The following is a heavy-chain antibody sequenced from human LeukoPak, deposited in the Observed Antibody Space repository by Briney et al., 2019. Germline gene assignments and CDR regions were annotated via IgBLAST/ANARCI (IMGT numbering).Heavy chain of an antibody. J-gene: IGHJ4*02. V-gene: IGHV3-23*01. CDR2: ISGSGGST. CDR1: GFTFSSYA. Sequence: GGSLRHSCAASGFTFSSYAMSWVRQAPGKGLELVSAISGSGGSTYYADSVKGRFTISRDNSKNTLYLQMNSLRAEDTAVYYCAKAPLYYDYWQYYFDYWGQGTLVTVSS. CDR3: AKAPLYYDYWQYYFDY. D-gene: IGHD3-22*01.